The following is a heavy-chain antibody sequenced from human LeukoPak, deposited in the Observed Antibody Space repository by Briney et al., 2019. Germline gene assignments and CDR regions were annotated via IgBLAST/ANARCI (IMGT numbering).Heavy chain of an antibody. CDR3: ARTRGIRGEWLLPPRLYYYYYYGMDV. J-gene: IGHJ6*02. D-gene: IGHD3-3*01. Sequence: KTSETLSRTCTVSGGSISSYYWSWIRQPPGKGLEWIGYIYYSGSTNYNPSLKSRVTISVDTSKNQFSLKLSSVTAADTAVYYCARTRGIRGEWLLPPRLYYYYYYGMDVWGQGTTVTVSS. CDR1: GGSISSYY. V-gene: IGHV4-59*12. CDR2: IYYSGST.